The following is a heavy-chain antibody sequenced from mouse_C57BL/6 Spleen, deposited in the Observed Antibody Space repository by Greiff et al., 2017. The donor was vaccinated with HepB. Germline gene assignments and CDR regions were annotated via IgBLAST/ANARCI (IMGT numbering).Heavy chain of an antibody. CDR2: IDPETGGT. Sequence: QVQLQQSGAELVRPGASVTLSCKASGYTFTDYEMHWVKQTPVHGLEWIGAIDPETGGTAYNQKFKGKAILTADKSSSTAYMELRSLTSEDSAVYYCTRRHYYGSSSPYYFDYWGQGTTLTVSS. D-gene: IGHD1-1*01. J-gene: IGHJ2*01. V-gene: IGHV1-15*01. CDR1: GYTFTDYE. CDR3: TRRHYYGSSSPYYFDY.